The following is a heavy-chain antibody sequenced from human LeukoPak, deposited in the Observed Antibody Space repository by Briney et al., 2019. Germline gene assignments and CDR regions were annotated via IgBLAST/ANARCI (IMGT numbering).Heavy chain of an antibody. D-gene: IGHD3-10*01. J-gene: IGHJ6*02. CDR1: GFTFSDYG. CDR2: IWNDGSHP. Sequence: GGSLRLSCAASGFTFSDYGIPWVRQAPGKGLEWTASIWNDGSHPYYADSVTGRITISRDNSKNTVYLLMNILRDEDTAVYYCARDRSYGSDKNGPHKVWSQGTTVIVSS. CDR3: ARDRSYGSDKNGPHKV. V-gene: IGHV3-33*01.